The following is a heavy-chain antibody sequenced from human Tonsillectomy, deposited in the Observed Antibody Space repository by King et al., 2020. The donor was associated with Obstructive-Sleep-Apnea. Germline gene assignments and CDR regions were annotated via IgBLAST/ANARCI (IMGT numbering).Heavy chain of an antibody. CDR2: IYYSGST. J-gene: IGHJ6*02. CDR1: GGSISSYY. V-gene: IGHV4-59*01. Sequence: QLQLQESGPGLVKPSETLSLTCTVSGGSISSYYWSWIRQPPGKGLEWIGYIYYSGSTYYNPSLKSRVTISVDTSKNQFSLKLSSVTAADTAVYYCARHVYSNYRHYYYGMDVWGQGTTVTVSS. CDR3: ARHVYSNYRHYYYGMDV. D-gene: IGHD4-11*01.